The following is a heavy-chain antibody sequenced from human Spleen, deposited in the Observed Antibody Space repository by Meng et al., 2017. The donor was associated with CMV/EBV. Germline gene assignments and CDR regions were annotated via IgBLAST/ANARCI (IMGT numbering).Heavy chain of an antibody. CDR2: IKEDGSEK. CDR1: GFTFSSYW. J-gene: IGHJ4*02. V-gene: IGHV3-7*01. CDR3: ARANRFLEWLPYFDY. D-gene: IGHD3-3*01. Sequence: GGSLRLSCAASGFTFSSYWMSWVRQAPGKGLEWVANIKEDGSEKDYVDAVKGRFTISRDNAKNSLYLQMNSLRAEDTAVYYCARANRFLEWLPYFDYWGQGTLVTVSS.